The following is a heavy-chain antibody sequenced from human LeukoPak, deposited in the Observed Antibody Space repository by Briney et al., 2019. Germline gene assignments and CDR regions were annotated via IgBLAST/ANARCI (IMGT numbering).Heavy chain of an antibody. Sequence: SETLSLTCTVSGGSISSSSYYWGWIRQPPGKGLEWIGSIYYGGSTFYNPSLKSRVTISVDTSKNQFSLKLSSVTAADTAVYYCARVDTYCGGDCYEYYYGMDVWGQGTTVTVSS. CDR1: GGSISSSSYY. CDR3: ARVDTYCGGDCYEYYYGMDV. CDR2: IYYGGST. J-gene: IGHJ6*02. D-gene: IGHD2-21*02. V-gene: IGHV4-39*01.